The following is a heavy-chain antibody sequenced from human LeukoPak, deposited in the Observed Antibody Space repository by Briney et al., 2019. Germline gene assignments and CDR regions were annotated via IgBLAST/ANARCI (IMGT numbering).Heavy chain of an antibody. Sequence: PSQTLSLTCAVSGGSISSGGYSWSWIRQPPGKGLEWIGCISHSGSTYYNPSLKSRVTISVDTSKNQFSLKLSSVTAADTAVYYCARVGGDVVVPAAICFDYWGQGTLVTVSS. CDR3: ARVGGDVVVPAAICFDY. J-gene: IGHJ4*02. CDR2: ISHSGST. D-gene: IGHD2-2*01. V-gene: IGHV4-30-2*01. CDR1: GGSISSGGYS.